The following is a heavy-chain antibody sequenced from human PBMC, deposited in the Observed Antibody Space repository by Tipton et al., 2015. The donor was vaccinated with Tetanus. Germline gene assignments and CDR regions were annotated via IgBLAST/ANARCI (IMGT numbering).Heavy chain of an antibody. CDR1: GGAFSGHY. J-gene: IGHJ4*02. CDR3: ARSIAAASVWPFDY. CDR2: IHPSGST. V-gene: IGHV4-34*01. D-gene: IGHD2-2*01. Sequence: TLSLTCAVYGGAFSGHYWTWIRQAPGKGLEWIGEIHPSGSTNYNAPLRGRVTMSVDLTRKHVFLRMTSVTAADTAVYYCARSIAAASVWPFDYWGQGTQVTVSS.